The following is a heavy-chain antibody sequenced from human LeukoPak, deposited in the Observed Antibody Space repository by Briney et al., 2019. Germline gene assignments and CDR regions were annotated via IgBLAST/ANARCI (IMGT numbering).Heavy chain of an antibody. V-gene: IGHV1-2*02. CDR3: ARVVEDDRYSSGWYDFRYFQH. CDR1: GSTFTGYS. D-gene: IGHD6-19*01. CDR2: MNPNSGGT. J-gene: IGHJ1*01. Sequence: ASENLSFNASGSTFTGYSMHWARNGHRQGLGWMGRMNPNSGGTNYAQNFQSRGTMITVASISTAFVAPSRLRSDDTAVYYCARVVEDDRYSSGWYDFRYFQHWGQGTMVTVSS.